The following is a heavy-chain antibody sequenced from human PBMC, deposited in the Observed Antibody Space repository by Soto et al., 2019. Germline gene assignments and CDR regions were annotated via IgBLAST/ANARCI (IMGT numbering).Heavy chain of an antibody. J-gene: IGHJ4*02. CDR1: GFAFSTYG. V-gene: IGHV3-30*18. CDR2: ISYDGSDK. CDR3: AKDGYDTSGYPTYYFDY. Sequence: GSLRLSCAASGFAFSTYGMHWVRQAPGKGLEWVAVISYDGSDKYYADSVKGRFTISRDNSKNTLYLQMNSLRAEDTAVYYCAKDGYDTSGYPTYYFDYWGQGTLVTVSS. D-gene: IGHD3-22*01.